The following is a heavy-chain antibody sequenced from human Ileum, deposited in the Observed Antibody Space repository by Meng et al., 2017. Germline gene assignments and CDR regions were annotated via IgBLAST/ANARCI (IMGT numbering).Heavy chain of an antibody. CDR1: GYTFTTYG. D-gene: IGHD1-1*01. CDR2: MNTDNDNT. V-gene: IGHV1-18*01. Sequence: QVQLVQSGAEVKKPGPSVTVSCKSSGYTFTTYGISWVRQAPGQGLEWMGWMNTDNDNTSYAQKFQGRVTMTRDTSTSTAYMELRSLRSDDTAVYYCAREGAYNGGDYWGQGTLVTVSS. J-gene: IGHJ4*02. CDR3: AREGAYNGGDY.